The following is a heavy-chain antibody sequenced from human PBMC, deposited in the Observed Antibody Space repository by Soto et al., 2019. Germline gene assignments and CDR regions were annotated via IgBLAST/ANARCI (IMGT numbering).Heavy chain of an antibody. V-gene: IGHV3-23*01. J-gene: IGHJ4*02. CDR3: AKTPMIVVVHFDY. CDR2: ISGSGGST. D-gene: IGHD3-22*01. CDR1: GFTFSSYA. Sequence: EVQLLESGGGLVQPGGSLRLSCAASGFTFSSYARSWVRQAPGKGLEWVSAISGSGGSTYYADSVKGRFTISRDNSKNTLYLLMNSLRAEDTAVYYCAKTPMIVVVHFDYWGRGTLVTVSS.